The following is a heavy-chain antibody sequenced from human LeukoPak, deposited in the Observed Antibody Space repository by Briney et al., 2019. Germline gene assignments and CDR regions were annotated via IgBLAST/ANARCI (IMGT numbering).Heavy chain of an antibody. J-gene: IGHJ4*02. D-gene: IGHD4-17*01. CDR2: IYYSGST. Sequence: PSETLSLTCTVSGGSISSYDWSWIRQPPGKGLEWIGYIYYSGSTNYNPSLKSRVTISIDTSKNQFSLKLSSVTAADTAMYYCASHTGTWRSLDYWGQGTLVTVSS. CDR3: ASHTGTWRSLDY. CDR1: GGSISSYD. V-gene: IGHV4-59*08.